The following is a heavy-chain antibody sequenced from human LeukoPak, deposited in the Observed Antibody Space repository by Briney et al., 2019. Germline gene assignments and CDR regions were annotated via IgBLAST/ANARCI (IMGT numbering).Heavy chain of an antibody. D-gene: IGHD6-13*01. J-gene: IGHJ4*02. CDR2: IYYSGST. CDR1: GGSISSYY. CDR3: ARHVGSSSWQNFDY. V-gene: IGHV4-59*08. Sequence: SETLSLTCTVSGGSISSYYWSWIRQPPGKGLEWIGYIYYSGSTNYNPSLKSRVTKSVDTSKNQFSLKLSSVTAADTAVYYCARHVGSSSWQNFDYWGQGTLVTVSS.